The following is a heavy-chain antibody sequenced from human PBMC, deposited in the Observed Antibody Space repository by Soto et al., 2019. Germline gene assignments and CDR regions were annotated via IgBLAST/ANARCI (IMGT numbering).Heavy chain of an antibody. CDR2: IYYSGTS. D-gene: IGHD6-19*01. J-gene: IGHJ5*02. CDR3: ARTRAVWFDP. CDR1: GGSISDDTYY. Sequence: PSETLSLTCTVSGGSISDDTYYWGWIRQPPGKGLEWIGSIYYSGTSSYNPSLESRVTMSVDTSKKQLSLRLRSVTATDTAVYYCARTRAVWFDPWGQGTLVTVSS. V-gene: IGHV4-39*01.